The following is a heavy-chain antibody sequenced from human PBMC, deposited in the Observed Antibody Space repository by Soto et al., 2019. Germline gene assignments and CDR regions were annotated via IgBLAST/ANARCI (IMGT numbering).Heavy chain of an antibody. CDR3: ARALYYDILTGYYASSPLDY. V-gene: IGHV1-18*01. J-gene: IGHJ4*02. CDR1: GYTFTSYG. D-gene: IGHD3-9*01. Sequence: RASVKVSCKASGYTFTSYGISWVRQAPGQGLEWMGWISAYNGNTNYAQKLQGRVTMTTDTSTSTAYMELRSLRSDDTAVYYCARALYYDILTGYYASSPLDYWGQGTLVTVSS. CDR2: ISAYNGNT.